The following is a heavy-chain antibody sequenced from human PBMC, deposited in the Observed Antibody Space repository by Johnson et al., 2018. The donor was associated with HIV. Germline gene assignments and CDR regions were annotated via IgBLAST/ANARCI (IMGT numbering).Heavy chain of an antibody. V-gene: IGHV3-74*01. CDR3: ASPQAGDYPQDDAFHI. J-gene: IGHJ3*02. Sequence: VQLVESGGGLVQPGGSLRLSCAASGFTFGRYWMHWVRQAPGKGLVWVSRINADGRSTTYADSVKGRFTISRDNAQNTLYLQRNSLRAEDTAVYYCASPQAGDYPQDDAFHIWGQGTVVTVSS. CDR1: GFTFGRYW. D-gene: IGHD4-17*01. CDR2: INADGRST.